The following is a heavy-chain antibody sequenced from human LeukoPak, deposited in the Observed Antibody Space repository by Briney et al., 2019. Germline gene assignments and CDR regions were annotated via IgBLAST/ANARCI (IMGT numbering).Heavy chain of an antibody. Sequence: PGGSLRLSCTASGFTFSSYWMNWVRQAPGKGLEWVANIKQDGSDKHYVDSVKGRFTISRDNAKNSLYLQMNNLRAEDTAVYYCARDIAAGNLFDPWGQGTLVTVS. J-gene: IGHJ5*02. V-gene: IGHV3-7*05. CDR2: IKQDGSDK. CDR3: ARDIAAGNLFDP. D-gene: IGHD6-19*01. CDR1: GFTFSSYW.